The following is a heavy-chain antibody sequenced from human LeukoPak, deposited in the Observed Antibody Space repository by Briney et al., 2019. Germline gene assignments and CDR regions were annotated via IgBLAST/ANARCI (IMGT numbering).Heavy chain of an antibody. V-gene: IGHV4-34*01. D-gene: IGHD3-16*01. Sequence: SETLSLTCAVYGGSFSGYYWSWIRQPPGKGLEWIGEINHSGSTNYNPSLKSRITISVDTSKNQFSLKLSSVTAADTAVYYCARGTTYDYASDWGQGTLATVSS. J-gene: IGHJ4*02. CDR2: INHSGST. CDR3: ARGTTYDYASD. CDR1: GGSFSGYY.